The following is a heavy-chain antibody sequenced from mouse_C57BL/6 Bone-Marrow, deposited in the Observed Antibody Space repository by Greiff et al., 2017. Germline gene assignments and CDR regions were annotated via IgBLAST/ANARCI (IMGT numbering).Heavy chain of an antibody. CDR2: INPYNGDT. D-gene: IGHD2-9*01. CDR3: AISYYGYADFGY. V-gene: IGHV1-20*01. Sequence: EVQLQQSGPELVKPGDSVKISCKASGYSFTGYFMNWVMQSHGKSLEWIGRINPYNGDTFYNQKFKGKATLTVDKSSSTAHMELRSLPSEDSAVDDCAISYYGYADFGYWGQGTTLTVSS. J-gene: IGHJ2*01. CDR1: GYSFTGYF.